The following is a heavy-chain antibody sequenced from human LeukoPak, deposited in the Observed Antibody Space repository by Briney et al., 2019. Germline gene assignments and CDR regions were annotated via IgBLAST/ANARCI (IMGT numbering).Heavy chain of an antibody. CDR3: ARGGDILTGYYIYYFDY. V-gene: IGHV1-46*01. D-gene: IGHD3-9*01. CDR1: GYTLTSYY. J-gene: IGHJ4*02. Sequence: ASVKVSCKASGYTLTSYYMHWVRQAPGQGLERMGIINPSGGSTSYAQKFQGRVTMTRDTSTSTVYMELSSLRSEDTAVYYCARGGDILTGYYIYYFDYWGQGTLVTVSS. CDR2: INPSGGST.